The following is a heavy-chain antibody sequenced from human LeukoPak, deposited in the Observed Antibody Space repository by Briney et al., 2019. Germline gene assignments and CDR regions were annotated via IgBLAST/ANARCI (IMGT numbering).Heavy chain of an antibody. Sequence: GGSLRLSCAASGFTFSSYSMNWVRQAPGKGLEWVSLISRSGGSTYYADSVKGRFTISRDNSKNTLYLQMNSLRAEDTAVYYCAREGPGYYGSGSYYDYWGQGTLVTVSS. CDR1: GFTFSSYS. D-gene: IGHD3-10*01. CDR2: ISRSGGST. CDR3: AREGPGYYGSGSYYDY. V-gene: IGHV3-23*01. J-gene: IGHJ4*02.